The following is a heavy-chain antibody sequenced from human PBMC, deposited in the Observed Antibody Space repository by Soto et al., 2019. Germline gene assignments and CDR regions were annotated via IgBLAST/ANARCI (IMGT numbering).Heavy chain of an antibody. CDR3: ARHAPYCSSTSHCAYGMDV. CDR1: GGSISSYY. D-gene: IGHD2-2*01. Sequence: AETLSLTCTVSGGSISSYYWSWIRQPPGKGLEWIGYIYYSGSTHYNPSLKSRVTISVDTSKNQFSLKLSSVTAADTAVYYCARHAPYCSSTSHCAYGMDVWGQGTTVTVSS. J-gene: IGHJ6*02. V-gene: IGHV4-59*08. CDR2: IYYSGST.